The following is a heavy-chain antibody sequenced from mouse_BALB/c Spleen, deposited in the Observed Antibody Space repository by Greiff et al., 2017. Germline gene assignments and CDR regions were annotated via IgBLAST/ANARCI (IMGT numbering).Heavy chain of an antibody. J-gene: IGHJ2*01. V-gene: IGHV1S81*02. Sequence: VQLQESGAELVKPGASVKLSCKASGYTFTSYYMYWVKQRPGQGLEWIGEINPSNGGTNFNEKFKSKATLTVDKSSSTAYMQLSSLTSEDSAVYYCTRGGLGLFDYWGQGTTLTVSS. D-gene: IGHD4-1*01. CDR1: GYTFTSYY. CDR2: INPSNGGT. CDR3: TRGGLGLFDY.